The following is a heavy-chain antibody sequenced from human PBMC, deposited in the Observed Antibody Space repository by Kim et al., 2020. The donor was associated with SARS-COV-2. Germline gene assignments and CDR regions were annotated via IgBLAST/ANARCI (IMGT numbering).Heavy chain of an antibody. Sequence: GGSLRLSCTGSGFTFDAYVMYWVRQAPGKGLEWVSGITWNSGSIGYADAVKGRFTFSRDNAKNSLDLQMNSLRAEDTALYYCVKGGGSGWYYSDYWGQGTLVTVSS. D-gene: IGHD6-19*01. CDR3: VKGGGSGWYYSDY. CDR1: GFTFDAYV. V-gene: IGHV3-9*01. CDR2: ITWNSGSI. J-gene: IGHJ4*02.